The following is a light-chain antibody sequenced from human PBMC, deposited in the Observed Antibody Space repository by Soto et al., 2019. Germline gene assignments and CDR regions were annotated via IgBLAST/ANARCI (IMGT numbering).Light chain of an antibody. Sequence: EIVSPQSPATLSLSPGERATLSCRASQSVSSYLAWYQQKPGQAPRLLIYDASNRATGIPARFRGSGSGTDFTLTISSLEPEDFAVYYCQQRSNWPRWTFGQGTKVDIK. J-gene: IGKJ1*01. CDR2: DAS. V-gene: IGKV3-11*01. CDR1: QSVSSY. CDR3: QQRSNWPRWT.